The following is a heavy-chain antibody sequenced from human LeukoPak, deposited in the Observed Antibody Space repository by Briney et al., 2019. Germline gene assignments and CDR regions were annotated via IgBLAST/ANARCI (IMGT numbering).Heavy chain of an antibody. D-gene: IGHD6-6*01. CDR2: IIPIFGTA. Sequence: ASVKVPCKASGGTFSSYAISWVRQAPGQGLEWMGGIIPIFGTANYAQKFQGRVTITTDESTSTAYMELSSLRSEDTAVYYCARTSHIGSSLHWFDPWGQGTLVTVSS. V-gene: IGHV1-69*05. CDR3: ARTSHIGSSLHWFDP. CDR1: GGTFSSYA. J-gene: IGHJ5*02.